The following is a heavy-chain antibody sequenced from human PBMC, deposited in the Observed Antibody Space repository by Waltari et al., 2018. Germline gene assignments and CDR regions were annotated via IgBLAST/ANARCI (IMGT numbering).Heavy chain of an antibody. Sequence: EVQLVESGGGFVKPGGSLRLSCAASGFTFYTAWMSWVRQAPGKGLEWVARIKDRGDGETTDYAAPVKGRFTISRDDSKNMLFLQMDNLQVGDTGVYFCATTRIYEYGLDVWGQGTTVTVSS. CDR2: IKDRGDGETT. J-gene: IGHJ6*02. D-gene: IGHD5-12*01. CDR3: ATTRIYEYGLDV. V-gene: IGHV3-15*05. CDR1: GFTFYTAW.